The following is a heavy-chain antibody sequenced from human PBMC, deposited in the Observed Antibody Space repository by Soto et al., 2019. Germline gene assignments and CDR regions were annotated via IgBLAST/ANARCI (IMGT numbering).Heavy chain of an antibody. V-gene: IGHV1-69*13. D-gene: IGHD2-15*01. J-gene: IGHJ6*02. CDR3: AVGCSGGSCYSHYYCYYGMDV. CDR1: GGTFSSYA. Sequence: SVKVSCKASGGTFSSYAISWVRQAPRQGLEWMGGIIPIFGTANYAQKFQGRVTITADESTSTAYMELSSLRSEDTAVYYCAVGCSGGSCYSHYYCYYGMDVWGQGTTVTVSS. CDR2: IIPIFGTA.